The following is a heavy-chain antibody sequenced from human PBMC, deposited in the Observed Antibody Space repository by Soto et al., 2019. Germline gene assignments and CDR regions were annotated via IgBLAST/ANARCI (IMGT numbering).Heavy chain of an antibody. D-gene: IGHD3-10*01. CDR3: AKQGDSGRFGEIDD. Sequence: EVQLMESGGLLVQPGRSLRLSCAGSGFTLSYYGMSWVRQAPGKGLEWVSAISVSGNRTYYADSVKGRFTISKDIFKNTLYLQMHSLRVEDTAVYYCAKQGDSGRFGEIDDWGQGTLVTVSS. J-gene: IGHJ4*02. V-gene: IGHV3-23*01. CDR1: GFTLSYYG. CDR2: ISVSGNRT.